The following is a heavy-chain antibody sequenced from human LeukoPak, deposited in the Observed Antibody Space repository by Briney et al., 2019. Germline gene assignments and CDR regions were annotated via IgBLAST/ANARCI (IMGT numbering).Heavy chain of an antibody. V-gene: IGHV5-51*01. CDR1: GYSFTNYW. J-gene: IGHJ5*02. CDR3: ARRKYQLLAAFDP. D-gene: IGHD2-2*01. Sequence: GESLKISCKGSGYSFTNYWIGWVRQMPGKGLEWMGIIYPGDSDTRYSPSFQGQVTISADKSISTAYLQWSSLKASDTATYYCARRKYQLLAAFDPWGQGTLVTVSS. CDR2: IYPGDSDT.